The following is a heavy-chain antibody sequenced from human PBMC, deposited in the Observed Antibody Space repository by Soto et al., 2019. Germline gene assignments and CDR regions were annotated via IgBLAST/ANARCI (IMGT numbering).Heavy chain of an antibody. D-gene: IGHD3-10*01. Sequence: QVQLVESGGGLVKPGGSLRLSCVASGFTFSDHSMTWIRQAPGKGLEWVSSISGSGTSIYYTDSVKGRFTISRANADNSVFLQMNSLRAEDAAVYYCARGQLLLFFGEKNWGQGTLVTVSS. CDR2: ISGSGTSI. CDR3: ARGQLLLFFGEKN. CDR1: GFTFSDHS. J-gene: IGHJ4*02. V-gene: IGHV3-11*01.